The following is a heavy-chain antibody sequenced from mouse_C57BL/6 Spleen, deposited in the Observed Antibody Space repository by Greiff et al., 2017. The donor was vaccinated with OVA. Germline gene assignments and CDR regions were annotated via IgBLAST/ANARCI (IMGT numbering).Heavy chain of an antibody. CDR3: VRDASNWDAFAY. D-gene: IGHD4-1*01. V-gene: IGHV10-3*01. J-gene: IGHJ3*01. CDR1: GFTFNTYA. CDR2: IRRKSSNYAT. Sequence: EVMLVESGGGLVQPKGSLKLSCAASGFTFNTYAMHWVRQAPGKGLEWVARIRRKSSNYATYYADSVKDRFTISRDDSQSMLYLQMNNLKTEDTAMYYCVRDASNWDAFAYWGQGTLVTVSA.